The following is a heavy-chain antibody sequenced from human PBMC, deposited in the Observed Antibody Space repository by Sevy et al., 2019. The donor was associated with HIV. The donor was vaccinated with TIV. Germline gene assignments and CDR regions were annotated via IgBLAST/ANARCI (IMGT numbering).Heavy chain of an antibody. CDR1: GFIFSNYA. Sequence: GGSLRLSCATSGFIFSNYAMHWIRQAPGKGLEWVAVIWYDGTDKYYADSVQGRFTISRDNSKNTLYLQMNSLRVEDTAVYYCARDDHWAFDYWGQGALVTVSS. V-gene: IGHV3-33*01. J-gene: IGHJ4*02. D-gene: IGHD7-27*01. CDR3: ARDDHWAFDY. CDR2: IWYDGTDK.